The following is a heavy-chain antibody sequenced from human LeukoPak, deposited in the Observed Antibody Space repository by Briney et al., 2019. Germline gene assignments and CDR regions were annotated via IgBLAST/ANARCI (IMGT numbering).Heavy chain of an antibody. V-gene: IGHV7-4-1*02. D-gene: IGHD3-22*01. J-gene: IGHJ6*03. Sequence: ASVKVSCKASGYTLTSYAMNWVRQATGQGREWMGWINTNTGNPTYAQGFTGRFVLSLDTSVSTAYLQISSLKAEDTAVYYCARGKYYYDSSGYYYFYYYMDVWGKGTTVIVSS. CDR3: ARGKYYYDSSGYYYFYYYMDV. CDR1: GYTLTSYA. CDR2: INTNTGNP.